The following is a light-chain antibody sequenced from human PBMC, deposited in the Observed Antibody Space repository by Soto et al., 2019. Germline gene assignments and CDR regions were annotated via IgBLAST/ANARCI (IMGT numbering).Light chain of an antibody. CDR3: QQYHNWPA. CDR2: DAS. V-gene: IGKV3-11*01. J-gene: IGKJ1*01. CDR1: QSVSSY. Sequence: EIVLTQSPATISLSPGERATLSCRASQSVSSYLAWYQQKPGQAPRLLIYDASDRATGIPARFSGSGSGTDFTLTISSLRSEDLAVYYCQQYHNWPAFGQGTKV.